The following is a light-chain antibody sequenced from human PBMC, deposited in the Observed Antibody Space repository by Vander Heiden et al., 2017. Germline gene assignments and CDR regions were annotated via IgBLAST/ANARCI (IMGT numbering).Light chain of an antibody. CDR3: QQSNTFPWT. CDR1: QGISSW. J-gene: IGKJ1*01. CDR2: AAS. Sequence: DIQMTQSPSSVSASVGDRVTITCRASQGISSWLAWYQQKPGKAPKLLIYAASRLQSGVPSRFSGRGSATDFTLTISMLQPEDFATYYSQQSNTFPWTFGQGTKVEIK. V-gene: IGKV1-12*01.